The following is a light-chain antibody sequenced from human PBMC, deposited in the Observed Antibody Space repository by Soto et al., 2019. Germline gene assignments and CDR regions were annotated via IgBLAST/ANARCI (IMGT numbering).Light chain of an antibody. V-gene: IGKV3-20*01. CDR3: QQYGSSHRT. CDR2: GAS. CDR1: QSVSSSY. J-gene: IGKJ1*01. Sequence: EIVLTHSRGTLSLSPRERATLSFSASQSVSSSYLAWYQQKPGQAPRLLIYGASSRATGIPDRFSGSGSGTDFTLTISRLEPEDFAVYYCQQYGSSHRTFGQGTKVDI.